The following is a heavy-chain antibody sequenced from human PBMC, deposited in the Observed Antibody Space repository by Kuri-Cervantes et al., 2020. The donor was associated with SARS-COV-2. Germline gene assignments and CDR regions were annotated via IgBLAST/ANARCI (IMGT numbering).Heavy chain of an antibody. V-gene: IGHV1-24*01. D-gene: IGHD1-26*01. J-gene: IGHJ5*02. CDR1: GNTLTELP. CDR2: FDPEQREI. CDR3: ATGSVFSGSYWFDP. Sequence: ASVKVSCKVSGNTLTELPLHWVRQAPGKGLEWMGGFDPEQREIIYAQKFQGRVTMTEDTSTDTAYMELSSLRSEDTAVYYCATGSVFSGSYWFDPWGQGTLVTVSS.